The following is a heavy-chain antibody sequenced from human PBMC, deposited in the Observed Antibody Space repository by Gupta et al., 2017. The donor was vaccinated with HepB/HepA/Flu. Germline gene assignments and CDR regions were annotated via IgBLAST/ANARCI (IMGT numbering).Heavy chain of an antibody. Sequence: EVQLLESGGGLVQPGGSLRLSCEASGSTFSSYALSWVRQAPGQGLDWFSAISGSGGSTYYADAVKGRFTISRDNAKNTLDLQMNSLRAEDTAVYYCAKSVSFGLWCGELHGMDVWGQGTTVTVSS. CDR3: AKSVSFGLWCGELHGMDV. D-gene: IGHD3-10*01. CDR1: GSTFSSYA. V-gene: IGHV3-23*01. CDR2: ISGSGGST. J-gene: IGHJ6*02.